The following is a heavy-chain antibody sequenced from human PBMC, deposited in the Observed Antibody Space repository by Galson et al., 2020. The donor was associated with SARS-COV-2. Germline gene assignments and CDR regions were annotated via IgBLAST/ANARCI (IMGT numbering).Heavy chain of an antibody. CDR3: ARLRYYDVLTGYIVDV. J-gene: IGHJ6*02. Sequence: ASVKVSCKASGYTFTDYYIHWVRQAPGQGLEWMGWTNPKSGGPNYAQKFEGRVTMTRDTSITTAYMELSRLRADDTAVYYCARLRYYDVLTGYIVDVWGQGTMVTVSS. CDR1: GYTFTDYY. CDR2: TNPKSGGP. D-gene: IGHD3-9*01. V-gene: IGHV1-2*02.